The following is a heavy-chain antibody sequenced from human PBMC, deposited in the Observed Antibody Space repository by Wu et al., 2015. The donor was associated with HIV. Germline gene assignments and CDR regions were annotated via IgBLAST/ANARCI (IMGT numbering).Heavy chain of an antibody. V-gene: IGHV1-18*01. CDR2: MNPRNGYI. CDR1: YILTSYP. Sequence: LVQSGPAAKRPGASVKVSCKASYILTSYPIGWVRQAPGQRLEWMGWMNPRNGYIKPAQRFQDRITMSTNNSAHTAYMELKNLTSDDTAIYFCARVQFDPDYYTYFDLWGQGTLVIVSS. J-gene: IGHJ2*01. CDR3: ARVQFDPDYYTYFDL. D-gene: IGHD4/OR15-4a*01.